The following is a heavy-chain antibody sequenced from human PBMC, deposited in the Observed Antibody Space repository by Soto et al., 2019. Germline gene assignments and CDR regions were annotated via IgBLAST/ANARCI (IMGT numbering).Heavy chain of an antibody. D-gene: IGHD3-9*01. CDR3: ARMADYDILTGYFNGGFDY. V-gene: IGHV1-3*01. CDR2: INVGNGNT. J-gene: IGHJ4*02. CDR1: GYTYISYS. Sequence: ASVKVSCKASGYTYISYSMHWVRQAPGQRLEWMGWINVGNGNTKYSQKFQGRVTITRDTSASTAYMELSSLRSEDTAVYYCARMADYDILTGYFNGGFDYWGQGTLVTVSS.